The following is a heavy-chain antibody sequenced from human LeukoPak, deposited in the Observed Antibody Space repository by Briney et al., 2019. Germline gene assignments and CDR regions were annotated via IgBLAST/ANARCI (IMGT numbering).Heavy chain of an antibody. CDR1: GFTFSTYA. CDR3: VEASSDYYYDS. J-gene: IGHJ5*01. V-gene: IGHV3-64D*06. CDR2: ISSKGDST. Sequence: GGSLRLSCSASGFTFSTYAMHWVRQAPGKGLEYVSAISSKGDSTFYADSVKGRFTISRDNSKNTLYLQMSSLRTEGTAVYYCVEASSDYYYDSWGQGALVTVSS. D-gene: IGHD3-22*01.